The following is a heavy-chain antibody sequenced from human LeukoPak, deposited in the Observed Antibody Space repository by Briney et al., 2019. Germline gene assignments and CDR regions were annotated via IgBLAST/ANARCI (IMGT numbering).Heavy chain of an antibody. Sequence: IPSETLSLTCTVSGGSVSSGGYYWTWIRQHPGEGLEWIGYIYYNGNTYYNPSLKSRVTISGETSKNQFSLRLSSVTAADTAVYYFARTDDYGVQRHDYWGQGTLVTVSS. CDR1: GGSVSSGGYY. D-gene: IGHD4-17*01. J-gene: IGHJ4*02. CDR2: IYYNGNT. CDR3: ARTDDYGVQRHDY. V-gene: IGHV4-31*03.